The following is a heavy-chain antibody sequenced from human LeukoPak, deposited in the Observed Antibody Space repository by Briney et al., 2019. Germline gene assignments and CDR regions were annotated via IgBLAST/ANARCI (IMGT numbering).Heavy chain of an antibody. V-gene: IGHV4-59*01. CDR2: IYYSGST. Sequence: SETLSFTCTVSGGSISSYYWSWIRQPPGKGLEWIGYIYYSGSTNYNASLTNRVTISVDTSKNQFSLKLSSVTAADTAVYYCAREVGYCSGGSCYSYFDYWGQGTLVTVSS. CDR1: GGSISSYY. D-gene: IGHD2-15*01. CDR3: AREVGYCSGGSCYSYFDY. J-gene: IGHJ4*02.